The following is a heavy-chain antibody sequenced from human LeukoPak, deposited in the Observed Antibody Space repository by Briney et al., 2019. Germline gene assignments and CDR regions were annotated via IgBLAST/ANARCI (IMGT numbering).Heavy chain of an antibody. CDR1: GYTFTSYG. D-gene: IGHD3-9*01. V-gene: IGHV1-18*01. Sequence: ASVTVSFTASGYTFTSYGISWVRQAPGQGLEWMGWISAYNGNTNYAQKLQGRVTMTTDTSTSTAYMELRSLRSDDTAVYYCARVLRYFDLIDYWGQGTLVTVSS. J-gene: IGHJ4*02. CDR3: ARVLRYFDLIDY. CDR2: ISAYNGNT.